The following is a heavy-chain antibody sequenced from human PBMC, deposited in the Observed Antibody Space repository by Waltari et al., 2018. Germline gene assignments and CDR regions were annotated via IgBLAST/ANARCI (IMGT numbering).Heavy chain of an antibody. CDR2: VHGSGRT. D-gene: IGHD2-15*01. CDR1: GDSVSSRYL. V-gene: IGHV4-4*02. CDR3: ARDRGRGLYLDT. Sequence: QLQLQESGPGLVKPSGTVSLSCAVPGDSVSSRYLWNWVRQSPQRGLEWIGQVHGSGRTNYNPSFASRVTVSLDTSKNLFSLKVTSATAADTAVYYCARDRGRGLYLDTWGPGTLVTVSP. J-gene: IGHJ5*02.